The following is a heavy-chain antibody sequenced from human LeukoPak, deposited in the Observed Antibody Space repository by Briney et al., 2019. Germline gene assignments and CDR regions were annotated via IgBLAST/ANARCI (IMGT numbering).Heavy chain of an antibody. CDR2: INPNSGGT. D-gene: IGHD3-22*01. V-gene: IGHV1-2*02. CDR3: ARESYYDSSGYPDY. J-gene: IGHJ4*02. Sequence: ASXKVSCKASGYTFTGYYMHWVRQAPGQGLEWMGWINPNSGGTNYAQKFQGRVTMTRDTSISTAYMELSRLRSDDTAVYYCARESYYDSSGYPDYWGQGTLVTVSS. CDR1: GYTFTGYY.